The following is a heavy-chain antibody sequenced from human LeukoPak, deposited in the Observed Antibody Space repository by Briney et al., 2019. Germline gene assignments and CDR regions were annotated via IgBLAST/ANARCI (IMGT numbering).Heavy chain of an antibody. D-gene: IGHD2/OR15-2a*01. J-gene: IGHJ4*02. CDR1: GGSISGYY. CDR2: LYDSGGP. V-gene: IGHV4-59*01. CDR3: ARGRNIGGSDFDF. Sequence: PSETLSLTCSVSGGSISGYYWSWLRQPPGKGLEWIGYLYDSGGPTYNPSLKSRVAISVDTSKSQFSLKLTSLTAADTAVYYCARGRNIGGSDFDFWGQGTLVTVSS.